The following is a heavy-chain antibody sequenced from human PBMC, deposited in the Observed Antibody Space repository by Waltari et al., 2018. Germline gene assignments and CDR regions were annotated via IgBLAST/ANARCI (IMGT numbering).Heavy chain of an antibody. J-gene: IGHJ4*02. V-gene: IGHV2-5*01. CDR2: IYWNDDK. D-gene: IGHD6-13*01. CDR1: GFSLSTSGVG. CDR3: AHRQIGSTWDY. Sequence: QITLKESGPTLVKPTQTLTLTCTFSGFSLSTSGVGVGWIRQPPGKALEWLALIYWNDDKRYSPSLSCRLTITQDTSRNQVVLTMTNMDPVDTATYYCAHRQIGSTWDYWGQGTLVTVSS.